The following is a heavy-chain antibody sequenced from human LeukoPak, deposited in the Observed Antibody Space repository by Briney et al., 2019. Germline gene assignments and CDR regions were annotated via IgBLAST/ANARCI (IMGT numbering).Heavy chain of an antibody. Sequence: ASVKVSCKASGDTFTGYYMHWVRQAPGQGLEWMGWINPNSGGTNYAQKFQGRVTMTRDTSISTAYMELSRLRSDDTAVYYCARVDSGSRTGFDYWGQGTLVTVSS. CDR1: GDTFTGYY. J-gene: IGHJ4*02. CDR2: INPNSGGT. V-gene: IGHV1-2*02. D-gene: IGHD1-26*01. CDR3: ARVDSGSRTGFDY.